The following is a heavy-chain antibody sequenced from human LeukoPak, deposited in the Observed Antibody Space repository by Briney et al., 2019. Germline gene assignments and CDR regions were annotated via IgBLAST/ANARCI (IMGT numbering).Heavy chain of an antibody. CDR3: AKTARTFAS. Sequence: SETLSLTCTVSGDSISSFYWSWIRQAPGKGLECIGFIYINGDTSYNPSLKGRATLSLDTSKNQFSLRLTSVTAADTAVYYCAKTARTFASWGPGTLVNGSS. V-gene: IGHV4-4*09. CDR1: GDSISSFY. J-gene: IGHJ5*02. D-gene: IGHD1-7*01. CDR2: IYINGDT.